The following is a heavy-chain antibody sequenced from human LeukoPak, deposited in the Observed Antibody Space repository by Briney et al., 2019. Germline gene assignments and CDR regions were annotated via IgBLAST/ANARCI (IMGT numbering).Heavy chain of an antibody. D-gene: IGHD2-15*01. J-gene: IGHJ4*02. CDR1: GGSISSYY. Sequence: SETLSLTCTVSGGSISSYYWSWIRQPPGKGLEWIGSIYYSGSTYYNPSLKSRVTISVDTSKNQFSLKLSSVTAADTAVYYCARDGRDRYYFDYWGQGTLVTVSS. V-gene: IGHV4-59*12. CDR3: ARDGRDRYYFDY. CDR2: IYYSGST.